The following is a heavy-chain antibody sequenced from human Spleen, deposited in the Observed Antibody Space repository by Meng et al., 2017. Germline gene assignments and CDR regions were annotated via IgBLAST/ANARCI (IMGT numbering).Heavy chain of an antibody. J-gene: IGHJ6*02. CDR2: MYPGDSET. D-gene: IGHD3-10*01. CDR1: GYRFTSNW. Sequence: GESLKISCKGSGYRFTSNWIGWVRQKPGEGLEWMGIMYPGDSETRYSPSFQGQVTISADKSISTAYLQWSSLKASDTAIYYCACTMVRGARYYYGMDVWGQGTTVTVSS. V-gene: IGHV5-51*01. CDR3: ACTMVRGARYYYGMDV.